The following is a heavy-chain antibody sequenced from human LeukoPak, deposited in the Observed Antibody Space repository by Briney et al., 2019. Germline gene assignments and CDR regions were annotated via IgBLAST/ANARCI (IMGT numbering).Heavy chain of an antibody. CDR2: IYSGGST. V-gene: IGHV3-66*01. CDR1: GFTVSNNY. Sequence: TGGSLRLSCAASGFTVSNNYMNWVRQAPGKGLEWVSVIYSGGSTSYAGSVKGRFTISRDNSRNTVSLQMNTLRAEDTAVYYCARGNSYDSSGYLEYFQNWGQGTLVTVSS. CDR3: ARGNSYDSSGYLEYFQN. D-gene: IGHD3-22*01. J-gene: IGHJ1*01.